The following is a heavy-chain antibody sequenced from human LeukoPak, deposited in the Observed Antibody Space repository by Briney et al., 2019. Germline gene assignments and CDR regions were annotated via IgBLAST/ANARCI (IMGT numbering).Heavy chain of an antibody. Sequence: SETLSLTCTVSGGSISSYYWSWIRQPPGKGLEWIGYINTSGSTNYNPSLKRRVTISVDTSKNQSALKLSSVTAADTAVYYCARLRGIGSSSSLDYWAQGTLVTVSS. D-gene: IGHD6-6*01. CDR1: GGSISSYY. CDR2: INTSGST. CDR3: ARLRGIGSSSSLDY. V-gene: IGHV4-4*09. J-gene: IGHJ4*02.